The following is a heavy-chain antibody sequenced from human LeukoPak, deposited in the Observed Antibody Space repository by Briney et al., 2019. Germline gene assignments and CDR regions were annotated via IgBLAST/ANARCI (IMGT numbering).Heavy chain of an antibody. CDR3: ARGPVLTGYPADA. J-gene: IGHJ6*04. D-gene: IGHD3-9*01. CDR1: GGSFSGYY. V-gene: IGHV4-34*01. Sequence: SETLSLTCAVYGGSFSGYYWSWIRQPPGKGLEWIGEINHSGSTNYNPSLKSRVTISVDTSKNQFSLKLSSVTAADTAVYYCARGPVLTGYPADAWGKGTTVTVSS. CDR2: INHSGST.